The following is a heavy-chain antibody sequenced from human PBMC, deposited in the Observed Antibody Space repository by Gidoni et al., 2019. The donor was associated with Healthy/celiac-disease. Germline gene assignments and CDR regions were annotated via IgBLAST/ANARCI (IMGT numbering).Heavy chain of an antibody. Sequence: EVQLVEYGGGLVQPGRSRRLPCTASGFTFGDYAMSWFRQAPGKGLEWVGFIRSKAYGWTTEYAASVKGRFTISRDDSKSIAYLQMNSLKTEDTAVYYCTREGYDSSGYPLLDIWGQGTMVTVSS. CDR3: TREGYDSSGYPLLDI. J-gene: IGHJ3*02. D-gene: IGHD3-22*01. CDR2: IRSKAYGWTT. CDR1: GFTFGDYA. V-gene: IGHV3-49*03.